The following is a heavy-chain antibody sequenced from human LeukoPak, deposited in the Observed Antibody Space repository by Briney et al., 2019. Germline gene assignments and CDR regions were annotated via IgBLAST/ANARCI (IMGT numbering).Heavy chain of an antibody. J-gene: IGHJ4*02. Sequence: SETLSLTCTVSGGSISSYYWSWIRQPAGKGLVWIGRIYTSGSTNYNPSLKSRVTMSVDTSKNQFSLKLSSVTAADTAVYYCARMIIAAAGTTATYFDYWGQGTLVTVSS. D-gene: IGHD6-13*01. V-gene: IGHV4-4*07. CDR2: IYTSGST. CDR1: GGSISSYY. CDR3: ARMIIAAAGTTATYFDY.